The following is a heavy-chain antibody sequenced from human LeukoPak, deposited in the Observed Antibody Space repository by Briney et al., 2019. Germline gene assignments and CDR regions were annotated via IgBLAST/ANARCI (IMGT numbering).Heavy chain of an antibody. Sequence: GGSLRLSCAASGFTFSSYAMSWVRQAPGKGLEWVSAISGSGGSTYYADSVKGRFTVSRDDSKNTLYLQMNSLRAEDTAVYYCARESLHWYYFDYWGQGTLVTVSS. D-gene: IGHD2-8*02. V-gene: IGHV3-23*01. J-gene: IGHJ4*02. CDR2: ISGSGGST. CDR1: GFTFSSYA. CDR3: ARESLHWYYFDY.